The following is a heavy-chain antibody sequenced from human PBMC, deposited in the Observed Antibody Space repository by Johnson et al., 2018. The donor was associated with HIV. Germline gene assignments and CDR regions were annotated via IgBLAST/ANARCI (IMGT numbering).Heavy chain of an antibody. D-gene: IGHD6-19*01. CDR3: ARDHMGPVNRRVQLLVPRGFDF. V-gene: IGHV3-66*01. Sequence: VQLLESGGGLVQPGGSLILSCAASGFTVSSNYMSWVRQAPGKGLEWVSVIYSGGSTYYADSVKGRFTISRDNANNSLYLQMNSLRAEDTALYYCARDHMGPVNRRVQLLVPRGFDFWGQGTMVTVAS. CDR1: GFTVSSNY. J-gene: IGHJ3*01. CDR2: IYSGGST.